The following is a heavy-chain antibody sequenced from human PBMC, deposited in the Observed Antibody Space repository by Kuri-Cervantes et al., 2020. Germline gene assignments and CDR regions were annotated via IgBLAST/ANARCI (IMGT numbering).Heavy chain of an antibody. CDR3: ARHFYHSASRYFDL. CDR2: IYYRGYREST. CDR1: GGSISSYY. D-gene: IGHD5/OR15-5a*01. Sequence: SETLSLTCSVSGGSISSYYWIWIRQPPGKGLEWLGYIYYRGYRESTNYSPSLKSRVTTSIDTSKKQISMSLTSVSAADTAVYFCARHFYHSASRYFDLWGRGTLVTVSS. V-gene: IGHV4-59*08. J-gene: IGHJ2*01.